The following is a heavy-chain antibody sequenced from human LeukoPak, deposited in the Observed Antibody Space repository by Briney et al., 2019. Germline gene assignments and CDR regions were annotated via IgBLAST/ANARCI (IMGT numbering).Heavy chain of an antibody. J-gene: IGHJ4*02. CDR2: IYYSGST. Sequence: SETLSLSCTVAAGSSSSGRYYCGWIRHPPGKRLGWRVSIYYSGSTYYTPSLQSRVTISVDTSKNQSSLKLSSVPAADTAVSYRARHRYSGSYYGAIDYWRQGTLVTVSS. D-gene: IGHD1-26*01. CDR3: ARHRYSGSYYGAIDY. V-gene: IGHV4-39*01. CDR1: AGSSSSGRYY.